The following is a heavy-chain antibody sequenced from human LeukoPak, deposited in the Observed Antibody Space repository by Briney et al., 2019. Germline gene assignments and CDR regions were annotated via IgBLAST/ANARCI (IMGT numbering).Heavy chain of an antibody. D-gene: IGHD1-26*01. V-gene: IGHV4-59*01. CDR1: GGSISSYY. Sequence: MSSETLSLTCTVSGGSISSYYWSWIRQPPGKGLEWIGYIYYSGSTNYNPSLKSRVTISVDTSKNQFSLKLSSVTAADTAVYYCASVAHYYGNGVDLWGQGTTVTVSS. J-gene: IGHJ6*02. CDR2: IYYSGST. CDR3: ASVAHYYGNGVDL.